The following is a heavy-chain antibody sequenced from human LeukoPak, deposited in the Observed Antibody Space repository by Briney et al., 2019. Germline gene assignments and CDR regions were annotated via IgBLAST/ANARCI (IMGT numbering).Heavy chain of an antibody. D-gene: IGHD6-13*01. CDR1: GYNFDKFG. CDR3: ARDTPQHLKRYDY. Sequence: GASVKDSCKASGYNFDKFGIAWVRQAPGQGLEWMGWINTHNGNTKYAQQYQGRVTMTTDTSTSTVYMELRSLRSDDTAVYCCARDTPQHLKRYDYWGQGTQVTVSS. CDR2: INTHNGNT. V-gene: IGHV1-18*01. J-gene: IGHJ4*02.